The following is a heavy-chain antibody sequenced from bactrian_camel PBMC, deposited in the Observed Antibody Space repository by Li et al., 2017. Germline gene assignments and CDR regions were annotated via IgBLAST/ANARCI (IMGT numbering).Heavy chain of an antibody. CDR1: GFAFSSYA. CDR3: VSDLSIITITEDT. D-gene: IGHD2*01. Sequence: DVQLVESGGGLVQPGESLRLSCIASGFAFSSYAMNWVRQAPGKGLEWVSAINSGGGTTTYADSVKGRFTISRDNAKNTVYLQMNNLKLDDTAVYYCVSDLSIITITEDTWGQGTQVTVS. J-gene: IGHJ4*01. CDR2: INSGGGTT. V-gene: IGHV3S40*01.